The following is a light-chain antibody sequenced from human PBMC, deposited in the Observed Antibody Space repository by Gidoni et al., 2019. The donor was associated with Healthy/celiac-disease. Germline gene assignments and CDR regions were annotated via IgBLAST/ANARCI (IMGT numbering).Light chain of an antibody. CDR1: QSVSSY. Sequence: EIVLTQSPATLSLSPGKRATLSCRASQSVSSYLAWYQQKPGQAPRLLIYDASNRATGIPARFSGSGSGTDFTLTISSLEPEDFAVYYCQQRSNWPGAFGQGTKLEIK. CDR2: DAS. CDR3: QQRSNWPGA. J-gene: IGKJ2*01. V-gene: IGKV3-11*01.